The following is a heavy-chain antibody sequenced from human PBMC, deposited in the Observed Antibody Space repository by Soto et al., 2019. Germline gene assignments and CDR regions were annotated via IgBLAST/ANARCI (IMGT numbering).Heavy chain of an antibody. CDR2: TYYRSKWYN. V-gene: IGHV6-1*01. CDR3: ARETGYYDSSGYLIYYFDY. CDR1: GDSVSSNSAA. Sequence: SQTLSLTCAISGDSVSSNSAAWNWIRQSPSRGLEWLGRTYYRSKWYNDYAVSVKSRITINPDTSKNQFSLQLNSVTPEDTAVYYCARETGYYDSSGYLIYYFDYWGQGTLVTVSS. D-gene: IGHD3-22*01. J-gene: IGHJ4*02.